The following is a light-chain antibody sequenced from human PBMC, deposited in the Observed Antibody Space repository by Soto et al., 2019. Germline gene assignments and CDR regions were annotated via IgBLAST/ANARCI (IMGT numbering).Light chain of an antibody. Sequence: LTQSPGTLSLSPGERATLSCRASQSVSSAIAWYQQKPGKAPKVLIYDASNLESGVPSRFSGSGSGTDFTLTISSLQPEDFATYYCQQFNSYPPMYTFGQGTKLEIK. CDR2: DAS. V-gene: IGKV1-13*02. CDR1: QSVSSA. J-gene: IGKJ2*01. CDR3: QQFNSYPPMYT.